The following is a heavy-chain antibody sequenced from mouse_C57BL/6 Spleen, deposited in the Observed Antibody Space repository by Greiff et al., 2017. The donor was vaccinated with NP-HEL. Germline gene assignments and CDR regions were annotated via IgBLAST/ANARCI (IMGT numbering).Heavy chain of an antibody. CDR2: IYPSDSEP. V-gene: IGHV1-61*01. D-gene: IGHD1-1*01. J-gene: IGHJ2*01. CDR3: ARQGYYGSVGFDY. Sequence: QVQLQQPGAELVRPGSSVKLSCKASGYTFTSYWMDWVKQRPGQGLEWIGNIYPSDSEPHSNQKFKDKATLTVHKSSSTAYMQLSSLTSEDSAVYYCARQGYYGSVGFDYWGQGTTLTVSS. CDR1: GYTFTSYW.